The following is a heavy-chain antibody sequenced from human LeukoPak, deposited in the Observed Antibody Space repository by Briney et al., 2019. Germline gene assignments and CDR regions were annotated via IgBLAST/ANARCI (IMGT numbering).Heavy chain of an antibody. CDR2: IYYSGST. D-gene: IGHD1-1*01. J-gene: IGHJ5*02. V-gene: IGHV4-59*08. CDR3: ARHPGTNWFDP. CDR1: GGSISSYY. Sequence: SETLSLTCTVSGGSISSYYWSWTRQPPGKGLEWIGYIYYSGSTNYNPSLKSRVTISVDTSKNQFSLKLSSVTAADTAVYYCARHPGTNWFDPWGQGTLVTVSS.